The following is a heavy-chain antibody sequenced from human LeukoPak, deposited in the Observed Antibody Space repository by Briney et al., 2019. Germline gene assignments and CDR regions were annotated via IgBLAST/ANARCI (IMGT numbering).Heavy chain of an antibody. V-gene: IGHV1-2*06. CDR2: INPNSGGT. CDR1: GYNFTGYY. D-gene: IGHD6-13*01. J-gene: IGHJ4*02. Sequence: ASVKVSCKASGYNFTGYYMHWVRQAPGQGLEWMGRINPNSGGTNYAQKFQGRVTMTRDTSISTAYMELSRLRSDDTAVYYCAREHPPSFSRQQLPLEGDYWRQGTLVTVSS. CDR3: AREHPPSFSRQQLPLEGDY.